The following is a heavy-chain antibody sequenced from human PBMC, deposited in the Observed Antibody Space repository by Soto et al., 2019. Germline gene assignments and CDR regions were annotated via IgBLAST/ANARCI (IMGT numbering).Heavy chain of an antibody. V-gene: IGHV1-3*04. J-gene: IGHJ3*02. CDR1: GITSTTYA. CDR3: ARGAPIYYYGSGSYWPRDAFDI. CDR2: INTGNGNT. D-gene: IGHD3-10*01. Sequence: ASVKVSCKASGITSTTYAIHWVRQVPGQGLEWMGWINTGNGNTRYSQRFLGRVSLTTDTSTSTAYMELRSLRSDDTAVYYCARGAPIYYYGSGSYWPRDAFDIWGQGTMVTVSS.